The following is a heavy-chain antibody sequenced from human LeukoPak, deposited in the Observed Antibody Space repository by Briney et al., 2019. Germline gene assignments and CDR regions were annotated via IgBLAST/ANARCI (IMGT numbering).Heavy chain of an antibody. CDR1: GFTFSSYS. CDR2: ISSSSSYI. J-gene: IGHJ4*02. CDR3: ARVLRIQLWLDAFDY. V-gene: IGHV3-21*01. Sequence: GGSLRLSCAASGFTFSSYSMNWVRQAAGKGLEWVSSISSSSSYIYYADSVKGRFTISRDNAKNSLYLQMNSLRAEDTAVYYCARVLRIQLWLDAFDYWGQGTLVTVSS. D-gene: IGHD5-18*01.